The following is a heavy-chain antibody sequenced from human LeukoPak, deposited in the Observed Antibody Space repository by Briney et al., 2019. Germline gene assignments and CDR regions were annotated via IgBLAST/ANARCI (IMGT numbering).Heavy chain of an antibody. D-gene: IGHD3-10*01. V-gene: IGHV3-11*04. CDR3: ARGMWPYYYGSGSSP. CDR2: ISSSGSTI. Sequence: GGSLSFSCAAPGFTFSDYYMSWIRQAPGKGLGWVSYISSSGSTIYYADSVKGRFTISRDNAKNSLYLQMNSLRAEDTAVYYCARGMWPYYYGSGSSPWGQGTLVTVSS. J-gene: IGHJ5*02. CDR1: GFTFSDYY.